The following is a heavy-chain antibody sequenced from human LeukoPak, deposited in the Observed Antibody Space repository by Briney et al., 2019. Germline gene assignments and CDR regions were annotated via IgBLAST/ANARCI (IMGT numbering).Heavy chain of an antibody. CDR2: IIPIFGTA. J-gene: IGHJ5*02. D-gene: IGHD2-8*02. CDR3: ARTGVLGGYRTGELNWFDP. CDR1: GGTFISYA. Sequence: SVKASCKASGGTFISYAISWVRQAPGQGREWMGGIIPIFGTANYAQKFQGRVTITADDSTSTAYMELSSLRSEDTAVYYCARTGVLGGYRTGELNWFDPWGQGTLVTVSS. V-gene: IGHV1-69*13.